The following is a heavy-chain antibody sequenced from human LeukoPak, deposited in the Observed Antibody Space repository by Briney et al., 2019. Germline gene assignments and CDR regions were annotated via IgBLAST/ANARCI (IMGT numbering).Heavy chain of an antibody. V-gene: IGHV3-21*01. D-gene: IGHD3-3*01. Sequence: GGSLRLSCAASGFTFSSYSMNWVRQAPGKGLEWVSSISSSSSYIYYADSVKGRFTISRDNAKNSLYLQMNSLRAEGTAVYYCARVYYDFWSGYRQSDYWGQGTLVTVSS. CDR1: GFTFSSYS. CDR3: ARVYYDFWSGYRQSDY. CDR2: ISSSSSYI. J-gene: IGHJ4*02.